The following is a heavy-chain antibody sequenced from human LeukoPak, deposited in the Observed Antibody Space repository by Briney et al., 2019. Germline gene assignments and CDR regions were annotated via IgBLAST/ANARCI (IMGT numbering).Heavy chain of an antibody. CDR3: AKDRSSGWDPFDY. V-gene: IGHV3-11*01. Sequence: PGGSLRLSCAASGFTFSDYYMSWIRQAPGKGLEWVSYISSSGSTIYYADSVKGRFTISRDNSKNTLYLQMNSLRAEDTAVYYCAKDRSSGWDPFDYWGQGTLVTVSS. D-gene: IGHD6-19*01. CDR2: ISSSGSTI. CDR1: GFTFSDYY. J-gene: IGHJ4*02.